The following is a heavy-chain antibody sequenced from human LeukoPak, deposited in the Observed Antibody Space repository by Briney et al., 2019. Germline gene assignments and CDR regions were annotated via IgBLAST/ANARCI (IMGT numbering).Heavy chain of an antibody. Sequence: GGSLRLSCAASGFTFSTYSMNWVRQAPGNGLEWVSYISSSSSTIYYADSVKGRFTISRDNAKNSLYLQMNSLRAEDTAVYYCARGGSPDYGDCNWFDPWGQGTLVTVSS. CDR1: GFTFSTYS. V-gene: IGHV3-48*01. CDR2: ISSSSSTI. CDR3: ARGGSPDYGDCNWFDP. J-gene: IGHJ5*02. D-gene: IGHD4-17*01.